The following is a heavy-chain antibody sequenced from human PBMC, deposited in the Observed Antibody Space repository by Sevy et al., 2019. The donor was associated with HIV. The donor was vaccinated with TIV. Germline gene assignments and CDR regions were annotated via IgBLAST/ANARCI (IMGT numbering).Heavy chain of an antibody. D-gene: IGHD2-2*01. CDR3: ARDLVVPAAIGYYYGMDV. V-gene: IGHV3-48*01. J-gene: IGHJ6*02. CDR2: ISSSSSTI. CDR1: GFTFSSYS. Sequence: GGSLRLSCAASGFTFSSYSMNWVRQAPGKGLEWVSYISSSSSTIYYADSVKGRFTISRDNAKNSLYLQMNSLRAEDTAVYYWARDLVVPAAIGYYYGMDVWGQGTTVTVSS.